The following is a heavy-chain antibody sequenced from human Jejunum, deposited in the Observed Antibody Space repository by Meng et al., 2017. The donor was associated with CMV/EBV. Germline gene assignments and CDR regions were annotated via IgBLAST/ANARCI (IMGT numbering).Heavy chain of an antibody. D-gene: IGHD4-23*01. V-gene: IGHV4-39*07. J-gene: IGHJ4*02. CDR1: GGSISSSNYH. Sequence: QRTLQESAPGLVNPSETLSLTCTVSGGSISSSNYHWGWIRQPPGKGLEWIGSIYYSGITYYNPSLKSRVTISVDTSKNQFSLKLSSVTAADTAVYYCARDRTTTGVNYFDYWGQGTLVTVSS. CDR3: ARDRTTTGVNYFDY. CDR2: IYYSGIT.